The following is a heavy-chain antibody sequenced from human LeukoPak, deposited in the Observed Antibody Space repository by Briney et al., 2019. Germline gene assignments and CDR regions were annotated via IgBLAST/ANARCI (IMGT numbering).Heavy chain of an antibody. J-gene: IGHJ6*03. Sequence: GGSLRLSCAASRFTFSSYSMTWVRQAPGKGLEWVSAISGSGGDTYYADSVQGRFTISRDNSKNTLYLQMNSLRAEDTAVYYCAKGLTSSGNYYYYMDVWGKGTTVTVSS. CDR2: ISGSGGDT. D-gene: IGHD3-9*01. V-gene: IGHV3-23*01. CDR3: AKGLTSSGNYYYYMDV. CDR1: RFTFSSYS.